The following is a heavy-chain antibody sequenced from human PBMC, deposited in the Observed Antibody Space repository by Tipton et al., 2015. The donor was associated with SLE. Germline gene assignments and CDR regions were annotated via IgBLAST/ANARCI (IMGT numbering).Heavy chain of an antibody. CDR3: AAAGTGHYFDY. CDR1: GGSFSGYY. Sequence: LRLSCAVYGGSFSGYYWNWFRQPQGKGLECIGEINHSGSTNYNSSLKSRVTISVDTSKNQFSLKLRSVTAADTAVYYCAAAGTGHYFDYWGQGTLVTVS. V-gene: IGHV4-34*01. J-gene: IGHJ4*02. D-gene: IGHD6-13*01. CDR2: INHSGST.